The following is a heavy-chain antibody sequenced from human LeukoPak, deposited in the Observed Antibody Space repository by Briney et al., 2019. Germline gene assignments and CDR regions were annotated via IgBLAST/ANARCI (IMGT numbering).Heavy chain of an antibody. CDR2: INHSGST. CDR3: ARGGLRYFDWLYNWFDP. D-gene: IGHD3-9*01. CDR1: GGSFSGYY. Sequence: PSETLSLTCAVYGGSFSGYYWSWIRQPQGKGLEWIGEINHSGSTNYNPSPKSRVTISVDTSKNQFSLKLSSVAAADTAVYYCARGGLRYFDWLYNWFDPWGQGTLVTVSS. V-gene: IGHV4-34*01. J-gene: IGHJ5*02.